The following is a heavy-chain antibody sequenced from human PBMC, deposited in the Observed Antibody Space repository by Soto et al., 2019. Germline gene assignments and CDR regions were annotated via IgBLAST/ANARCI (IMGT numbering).Heavy chain of an antibody. V-gene: IGHV3-23*01. Sequence: QLLESGGGLVRPGGSMRLSCAASGFTFSSYAMNWVRQAPGKGLEWVSTISGTGGRTDYADPVKGRFTISRDNSKNMIYLEMNSLRAEDTAVYYCAKRDTRYRDYYYYFYMDVWGKGPRSPSP. CDR3: AKRDTRYRDYYYYFYMDV. CDR2: ISGTGGRT. J-gene: IGHJ6*03. CDR1: GFTFSSYA. D-gene: IGHD3-16*02.